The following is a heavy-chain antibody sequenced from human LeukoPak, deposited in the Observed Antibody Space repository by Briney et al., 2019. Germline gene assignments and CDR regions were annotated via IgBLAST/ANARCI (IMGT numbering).Heavy chain of an antibody. CDR1: GFTFSNAW. CDR3: TTRGVLLWFGEPGVLDY. Sequence: GGSLRLSCAASGFTFSNAWMSWVRQAPGKGLEWVGRIKSKTDGGTTDYAAPVKGRFTISRDDSKNTLYLQMNSLKTEDTAVYYCTTRGVLLWFGEPGVLDYWGQGTLVTVSS. V-gene: IGHV3-15*01. CDR2: IKSKTDGGTT. J-gene: IGHJ4*02. D-gene: IGHD3-10*01.